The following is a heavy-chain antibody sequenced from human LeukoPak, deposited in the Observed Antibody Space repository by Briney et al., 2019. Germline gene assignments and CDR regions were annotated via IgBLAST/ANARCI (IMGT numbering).Heavy chain of an antibody. Sequence: SETLSLTCTVSGYSISSGYYWGWIRQPPGKGLEWIGSIYHSGSTYYNPSLKSRVTISVDTSKNQFSLKLSSVTAADTAVYYCARTTVLRYFDWSPPVYWGQGTLVTVSS. V-gene: IGHV4-38-2*02. CDR1: GYSISSGYY. CDR3: ARTTVLRYFDWSPPVY. J-gene: IGHJ4*02. D-gene: IGHD3-9*01. CDR2: IYHSGST.